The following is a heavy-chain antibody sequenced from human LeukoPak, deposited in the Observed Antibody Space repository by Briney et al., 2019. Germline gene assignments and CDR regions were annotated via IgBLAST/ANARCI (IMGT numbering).Heavy chain of an antibody. J-gene: IGHJ4*02. Sequence: GGSLRLSCVASGFTFSSYAMTWVRQAPGKGLEWVSGISNSGGNTYLADSVKGRFTISRDNSKNTLYLQMNSLRAEDTAVYYCAKSMVRGVPQYFDYWGQGTLVTVSS. V-gene: IGHV3-23*01. CDR1: GFTFSSYA. CDR2: ISNSGGNT. CDR3: AKSMVRGVPQYFDY. D-gene: IGHD3-10*01.